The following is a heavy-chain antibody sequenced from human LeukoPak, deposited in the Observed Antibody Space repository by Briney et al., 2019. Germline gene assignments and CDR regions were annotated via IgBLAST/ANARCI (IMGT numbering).Heavy chain of an antibody. CDR2: ISTYNGNT. CDR3: ARAKYEWELLDDY. Sequence: ASVKVSCKASGYTFTNYAISWVRQAPGQGLEWMGWISTYNGNTNYAQKLQGRVTMTTDTSTSTAYMELRSLRSDDTAVYYCARAKYEWELLDDYWGQGTLVTVSS. J-gene: IGHJ4*02. D-gene: IGHD1-26*01. CDR1: GYTFTNYA. V-gene: IGHV1-18*01.